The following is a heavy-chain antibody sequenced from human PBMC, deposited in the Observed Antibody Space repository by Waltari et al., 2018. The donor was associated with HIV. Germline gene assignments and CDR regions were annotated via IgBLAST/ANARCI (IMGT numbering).Heavy chain of an antibody. CDR2: IYRSGST. CDR3: ARGGYCRNTGCSYYYYGMDV. V-gene: IGHV4-38-2*02. D-gene: IGHD2-8*02. Sequence: QVQLQESGPGLVKPSETLSLTCTVSGFSISTGYYWGWIRQPPGKGLEWIGSIYRSGSTYYNPSLKSRVTISVDTSKNQFSLKLSSVTAADTAVYYCARGGYCRNTGCSYYYYGMDVWGQGTTVTVSS. J-gene: IGHJ6*02. CDR1: GFSISTGYY.